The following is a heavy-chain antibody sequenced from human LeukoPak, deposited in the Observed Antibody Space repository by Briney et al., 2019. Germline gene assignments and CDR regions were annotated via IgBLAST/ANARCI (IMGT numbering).Heavy chain of an antibody. Sequence: SGGPLTLFCAVSGFTFSRYWMSWVRQARGQGVEWMANINEHGSEKNYVNSVRGRFTISRDNTKNSVYVQMNGLRVEDTGVYYCAKYSGYHWVHWGQGTLVTVSS. CDR2: INEHGSEK. CDR1: GFTFSRYW. CDR3: AKYSGYHWVH. V-gene: IGHV3-7*01. D-gene: IGHD5-12*01. J-gene: IGHJ4*02.